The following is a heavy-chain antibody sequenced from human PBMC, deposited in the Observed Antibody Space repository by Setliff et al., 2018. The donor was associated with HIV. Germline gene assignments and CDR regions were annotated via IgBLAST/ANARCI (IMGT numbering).Heavy chain of an antibody. J-gene: IGHJ4*02. D-gene: IGHD5-12*01. CDR3: ARDAGYIGSSWDR. V-gene: IGHV1-69*11. CDR1: GGTFSNYF. Sequence: SVKVSCKASGGTFSNYFISWIRQAPGQGLEWMGKIMPMLGTANYAQKFQGRVTITADESTSTVYMELRSLTSKDTAMYYCARDAGYIGSSWDRWGQGTLVTVAS. CDR2: IMPMLGTA.